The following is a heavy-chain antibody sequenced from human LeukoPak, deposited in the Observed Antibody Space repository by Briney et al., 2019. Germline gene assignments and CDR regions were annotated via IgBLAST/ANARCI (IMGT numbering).Heavy chain of an antibody. CDR3: AKTRTLPKKNYYYYYMDV. D-gene: IGHD1-7*01. J-gene: IGHJ6*03. Sequence: PGGSLRLSCAASGFTFSSYGMHWVRQAPGKGLEWVAFIRYDGSNKYHADSVKGRFTISRDNSKNTLYLQMNSLRAEDTAVYYCAKTRTLPKKNYYYYYMDVWGKGTTVTVSS. CDR2: IRYDGSNK. CDR1: GFTFSSYG. V-gene: IGHV3-30*02.